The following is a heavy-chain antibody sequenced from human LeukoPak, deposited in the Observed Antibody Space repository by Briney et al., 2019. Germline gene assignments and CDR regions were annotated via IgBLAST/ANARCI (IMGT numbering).Heavy chain of an antibody. J-gene: IGHJ6*03. CDR1: GITLSNYG. D-gene: IGHD2-2*01. CDR3: ARESPGYCSSTSCYYYYMDV. Sequence: GGSLRLSCAVSGITLSNYGMNWVRQAPGKGLEWVSYISSSSSTIYYADSVKGRFTISRDNAKNSLYLQMNSLRAEDTAVYYCARESPGYCSSTSCYYYYMDVWGKGTTVTVSS. CDR2: ISSSSSTI. V-gene: IGHV3-48*04.